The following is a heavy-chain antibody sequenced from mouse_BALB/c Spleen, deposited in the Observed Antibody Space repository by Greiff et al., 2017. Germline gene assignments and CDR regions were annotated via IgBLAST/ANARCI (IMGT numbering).Heavy chain of an antibody. CDR3: ARGYGSSYAWFAY. Sequence: VQLKQSGAELVKPGASVKLSCTASGFNIKDTYMHWVKQRPEQGLEWIGRIDPANGNTKYDPKFQGKATITADTSSNTAYLQLSSLTSEDTAVYYCARGYGSSYAWFAYWGQGTLVTVSA. J-gene: IGHJ3*01. V-gene: IGHV14-3*02. CDR1: GFNIKDTY. CDR2: IDPANGNT. D-gene: IGHD1-1*01.